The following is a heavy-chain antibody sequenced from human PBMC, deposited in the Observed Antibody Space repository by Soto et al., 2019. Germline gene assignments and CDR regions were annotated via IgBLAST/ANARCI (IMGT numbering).Heavy chain of an antibody. CDR2: ISGSGGST. V-gene: IGHV3-23*01. J-gene: IGHJ4*02. CDR1: GFTFSSYA. Sequence: GGSLRLSCAASGFTFSSYAMSWVRQAPGKGLEWVSAISGSGGSTYYADSVKGRFTISRDNSKNTLYLQMNSLRAEDTAVYYCAKASWELLFSAMFDYWGQGTLVTVSS. D-gene: IGHD1-26*01. CDR3: AKASWELLFSAMFDY.